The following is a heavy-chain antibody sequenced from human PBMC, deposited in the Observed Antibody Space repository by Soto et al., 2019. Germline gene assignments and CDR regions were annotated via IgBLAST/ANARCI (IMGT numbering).Heavy chain of an antibody. CDR2: IIPIFGKA. J-gene: IGHJ5*02. V-gene: IGHV1-69*01. Sequence: QVQLVQSGAEVKKPGSSVKVSCKASGGTFSSYAISWVRQAPGQGLEWMGGIIPIFGKANYAQKFQGSVTITADESTSTAYMELSSLRSEDTAVYYCARGRALGYCSGGSCFNWFDPWGQGTLVTVSS. D-gene: IGHD2-15*01. CDR1: GGTFSSYA. CDR3: ARGRALGYCSGGSCFNWFDP.